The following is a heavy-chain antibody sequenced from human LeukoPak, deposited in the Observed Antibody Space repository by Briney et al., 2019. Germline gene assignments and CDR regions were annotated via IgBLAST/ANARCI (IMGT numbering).Heavy chain of an antibody. D-gene: IGHD6-19*01. CDR2: ISGSGRST. V-gene: IGHV3-23*01. CDR1: GFTFSSYA. CDR3: AKSEGSSSARRFDY. Sequence: GGSLRLSCAASGFTFSSYAMIWVRQAPGTGLEWVSGISGSGRSTYYADSVKGRFTISRDNSKNTLYLQVNSLRAEDTAAYYCAKSEGSSSARRFDYWGQGTLVTVPS. J-gene: IGHJ4*02.